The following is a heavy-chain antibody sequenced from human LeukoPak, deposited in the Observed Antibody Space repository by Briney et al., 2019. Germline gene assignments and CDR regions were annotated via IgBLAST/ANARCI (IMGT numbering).Heavy chain of an antibody. J-gene: IGHJ4*02. Sequence: GGSLRLSCAASGFTFSSSTMSWVRQAPGKGLEWVSAISNNGGYTYYADSVQGRFTISRNNSKSTLCLQMNSLRAEDTAVYYCAKQLGYCSDGSCYFPYWGQGTLVTVSS. V-gene: IGHV3-23*01. D-gene: IGHD2-15*01. CDR3: AKQLGYCSDGSCYFPY. CDR2: ISNNGGYT. CDR1: GFTFSSST.